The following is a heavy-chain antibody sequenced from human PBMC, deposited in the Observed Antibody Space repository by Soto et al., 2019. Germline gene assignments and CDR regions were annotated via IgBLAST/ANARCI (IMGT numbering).Heavy chain of an antibody. V-gene: IGHV2-5*02. CDR2: IYWDDDK. J-gene: IGHJ3*02. CDR1: GFSLSTSGVG. CDR3: AHSSPYYDFWSGYYNTDAFDI. D-gene: IGHD3-3*01. Sequence: QITLKESGPTLVKPTQTLTLTCTFSGFSLSTSGVGVGWIRQPPGKALEWLALIYWDDDKRYSPSLKSRLTITKDTSKNQVVLTMTNMDPVDTATYYCAHSSPYYDFWSGYYNTDAFDIWGQGTMVTVSS.